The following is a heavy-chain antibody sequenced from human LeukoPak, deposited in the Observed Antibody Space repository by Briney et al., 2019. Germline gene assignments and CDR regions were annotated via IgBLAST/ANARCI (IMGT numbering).Heavy chain of an antibody. Sequence: PGGSLRLSCAASGFTFSSYAMSWVRQAPGKGLEWVSAISGSGGSTYYADSVKGRFTISRDNSKNTLYLQMNSLRAEDTAVYYCAKGQKWYPVHGDFDYWGQGTLVTVSS. J-gene: IGHJ4*02. D-gene: IGHD2-2*01. CDR3: AKGQKWYPVHGDFDY. CDR2: ISGSGGST. V-gene: IGHV3-23*01. CDR1: GFTFSSYA.